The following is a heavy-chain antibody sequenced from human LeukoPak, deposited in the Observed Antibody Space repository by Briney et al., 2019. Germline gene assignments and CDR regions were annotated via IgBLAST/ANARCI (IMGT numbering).Heavy chain of an antibody. V-gene: IGHV1-8*01. CDR2: MNPNSGNT. CDR1: GYTFTSYD. J-gene: IGHJ4*02. CDR3: ARVVGYCSSTSCYSTSVDY. D-gene: IGHD2-2*01. Sequence: RASVKVSCKASGYTFTSYDINWVRQATGQGLEWMGWMNPNSGNTGYAQKFQGRVTMTRNTSISTAYMELSSLRSEDTAVYYCARVVGYCSSTSCYSTSVDYWGQGTLVTVSS.